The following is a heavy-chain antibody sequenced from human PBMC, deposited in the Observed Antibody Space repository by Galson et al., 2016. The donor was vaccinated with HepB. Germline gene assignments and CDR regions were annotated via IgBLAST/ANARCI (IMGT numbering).Heavy chain of an antibody. CDR3: AGEPPLMGTPSGIGAFDI. D-gene: IGHD4-23*01. Sequence: SVKVSCKASGDTFTSRYIHWVRQAPGQGLEWMGVFRLRGGWATYAQKLQGRVTMTRDTSTTTVDMELSSLTSDDTAVYYCAGEPPLMGTPSGIGAFDIWGQGTMVTVSS. J-gene: IGHJ3*02. CDR1: GDTFTSRY. CDR2: FRLRGGWA. V-gene: IGHV1-46*01.